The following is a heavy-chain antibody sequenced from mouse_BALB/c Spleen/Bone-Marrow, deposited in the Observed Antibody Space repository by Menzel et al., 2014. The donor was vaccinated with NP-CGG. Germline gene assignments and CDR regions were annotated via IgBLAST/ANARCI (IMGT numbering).Heavy chain of an antibody. V-gene: IGHV6-6*02. J-gene: IGHJ2*01. D-gene: IGHD1-2*01. Sequence: EVQLQESGGGLVQPGGSMKLSCAASGFTFXKNWMNWVRQSPEKGLEWVAEIRLKSNNXAKHYAESVKGRFTISRDDSKSSVYLQMNNLRAEDTGIYYCTRGTAATRASYFDYWGQGTTLTVSS. CDR2: IRLKSNNXAK. CDR3: TRGTAATRASYFDY. CDR1: GFTFXKNW.